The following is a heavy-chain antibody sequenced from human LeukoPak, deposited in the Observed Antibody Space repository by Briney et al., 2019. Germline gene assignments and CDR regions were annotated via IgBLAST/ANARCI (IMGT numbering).Heavy chain of an antibody. D-gene: IGHD3-3*01. J-gene: IGHJ4*02. Sequence: PSETLSLTCAVSGGSISSGGYSWSWIRQPPGKGLEWIGYIYHSGSTYYNPSLKSRVTISVDRSKNQFSLKLSSVTAADTAVYYYASSYYDFWSGQYDYWGQGTLVTVSS. CDR3: ASSYYDFWSGQYDY. CDR2: IYHSGST. V-gene: IGHV4-30-2*01. CDR1: GGSISSGGYS.